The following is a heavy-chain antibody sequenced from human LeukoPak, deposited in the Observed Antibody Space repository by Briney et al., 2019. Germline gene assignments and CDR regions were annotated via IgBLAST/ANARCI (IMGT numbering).Heavy chain of an antibody. D-gene: IGHD3-3*01. Sequence: PSETLSLTCSVSGASLSSYYWGWIRQSPGTGLEWLGYISDTGKTDYNPSLKSRGTLSLDTSKNQFSLGLTSVTAADAAVYYCVTGYYEPFDNWGQGTLVTVSS. CDR3: VTGYYEPFDN. CDR2: ISDTGKT. J-gene: IGHJ4*02. V-gene: IGHV4-59*01. CDR1: GASLSSYY.